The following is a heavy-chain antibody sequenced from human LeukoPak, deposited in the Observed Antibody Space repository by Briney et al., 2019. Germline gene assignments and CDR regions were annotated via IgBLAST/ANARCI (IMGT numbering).Heavy chain of an antibody. Sequence: PGGSLRLSCTVSGFTLSSYEMSWIRQAPGKGLEWVSSIDYDGGSGHYADSVKGRFTISRDNAKHSLYLQMNSLRAEDTAVYYCARDLYRIVVVPHYFDYWGQGTLVTVSS. J-gene: IGHJ4*02. CDR3: ARDLYRIVVVPHYFDY. CDR2: IDYDGGSG. D-gene: IGHD3-22*01. V-gene: IGHV3-48*03. CDR1: GFTLSSYE.